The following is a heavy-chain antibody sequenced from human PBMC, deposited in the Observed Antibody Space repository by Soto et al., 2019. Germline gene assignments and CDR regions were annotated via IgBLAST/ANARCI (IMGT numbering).Heavy chain of an antibody. Sequence: QVQLVESGGGVVQPGRSLRLSCAASGFTFSSYGMHWVRQAPGKGLEWVAVIWYDGSNKYYADSVKGRFTISRDNSKNTLYLQMNSLRAEDTAVYYCARGTDGRIQLLDVWGQGTTVTVSS. J-gene: IGHJ6*02. V-gene: IGHV3-33*01. CDR3: ARGTDGRIQLLDV. CDR2: IWYDGSNK. CDR1: GFTFSSYG. D-gene: IGHD5-18*01.